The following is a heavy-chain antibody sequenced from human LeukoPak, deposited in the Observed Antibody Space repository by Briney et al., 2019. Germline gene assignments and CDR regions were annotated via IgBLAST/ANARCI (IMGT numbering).Heavy chain of an antibody. V-gene: IGHV3-7*01. CDR3: ASEVPYYYGSGNYYSPDY. D-gene: IGHD3-10*01. CDR2: IKRDGSEK. CDR1: GFTFSSYW. J-gene: IGHJ4*02. Sequence: GGSLRLSCAASGFTFSSYWMSWVRQAPGKGLEWVANIKRDGSEKYYVDSVKGRFTISRDNAKNSPYLQMNSLRAEDTAVYYCASEVPYYYGSGNYYSPDYWGQGTLVTVSS.